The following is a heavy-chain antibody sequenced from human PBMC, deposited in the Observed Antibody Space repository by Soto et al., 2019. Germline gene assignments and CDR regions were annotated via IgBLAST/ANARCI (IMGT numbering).Heavy chain of an antibody. D-gene: IGHD3-16*01. Sequence: GGSPRLSCAASGFTFSSYWMSWVRQAPGKGLEWVANIKQDGSEKYYVDSVKGRFTISRDNAKNSLYLQMNSLRAEDTAVYYCAGFYTLYYYYYMDVWGKGTTVTVSS. CDR1: GFTFSSYW. J-gene: IGHJ6*03. V-gene: IGHV3-7*03. CDR2: IKQDGSEK. CDR3: AGFYTLYYYYYMDV.